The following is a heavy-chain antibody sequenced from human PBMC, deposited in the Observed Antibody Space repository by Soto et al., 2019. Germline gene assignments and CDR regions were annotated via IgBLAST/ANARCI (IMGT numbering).Heavy chain of an antibody. Sequence: GASVKVSCKASGYTFTSYGISWVRQAPGQGLEWMGWISAYNGNTNYAQKLQGRVTMTTDTSTSTAYMELRSLRSDDTAVYYCASVLISSGWYFPRGYWGQGTLVTVSS. D-gene: IGHD6-19*01. CDR1: GYTFTSYG. CDR3: ASVLISSGWYFPRGY. CDR2: ISAYNGNT. J-gene: IGHJ4*02. V-gene: IGHV1-18*01.